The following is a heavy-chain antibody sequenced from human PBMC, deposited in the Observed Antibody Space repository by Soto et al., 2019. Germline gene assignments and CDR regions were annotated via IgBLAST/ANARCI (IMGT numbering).Heavy chain of an antibody. D-gene: IGHD6-19*01. V-gene: IGHV3-23*01. J-gene: IGHJ4*02. CDR1: GFTFSSSA. Sequence: GGSLRLSCAASGFTFSSSAMSWVRQAPGKGLEWVSAISGSGGSTYYADSVKGRFTISRDNSKDTLFLQMNSLRAGDTAVYYCAKVGGIAVAGQFGYWGQGALVTVSS. CDR3: AKVGGIAVAGQFGY. CDR2: ISGSGGST.